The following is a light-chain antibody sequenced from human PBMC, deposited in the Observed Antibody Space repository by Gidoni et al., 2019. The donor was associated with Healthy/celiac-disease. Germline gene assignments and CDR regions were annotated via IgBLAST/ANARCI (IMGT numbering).Light chain of an antibody. CDR1: QSVLYSSNNKNY. V-gene: IGKV4-1*01. CDR2: WAS. J-gene: IGKJ2*01. Sequence: DIVMTQSPDSLAVSLGERATINCKSSQSVLYSSNNKNYLAWYQQKPGQPPKLLIYWASTRESGVPDRFSGSGSGTDFTLTISSLQAVDVAVYYCQQYYSTPYTFGQXTKLEIK. CDR3: QQYYSTPYT.